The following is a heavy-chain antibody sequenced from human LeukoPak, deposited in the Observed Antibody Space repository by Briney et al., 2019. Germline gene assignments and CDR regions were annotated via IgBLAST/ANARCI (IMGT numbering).Heavy chain of an antibody. Sequence: PGKSLRLSCAASGFTFSWFGMQWIRQLPGKGLEWVAATSHTGHLKFYADSVRGRFTISRDNSNNTLYLQMNSLRPDDTALYYCARGEWREQLAYYFDSWGQGTLVTVSS. V-gene: IGHV3-30*06. CDR1: GFTFSWFG. D-gene: IGHD1-1*01. J-gene: IGHJ4*02. CDR3: ARGEWREQLAYYFDS. CDR2: TSHTGHLK.